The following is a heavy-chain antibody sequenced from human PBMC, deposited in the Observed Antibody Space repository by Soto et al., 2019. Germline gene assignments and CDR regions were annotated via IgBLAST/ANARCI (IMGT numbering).Heavy chain of an antibody. J-gene: IGHJ4*02. CDR2: MNQDGNED. CDR1: GFTFSSYW. Sequence: TGGSLRLSCAASGFTFSSYWMNWVRQAPGKGLEWVANMNQDGNEDNLLDSVKGRFTISRDNAKNSLFLQMNSLRVDDTAVYYCARTGDGHHDFLDYWGQGALVTAPQ. CDR3: ARTGDGHHDFLDY. V-gene: IGHV3-7*01. D-gene: IGHD1-1*01.